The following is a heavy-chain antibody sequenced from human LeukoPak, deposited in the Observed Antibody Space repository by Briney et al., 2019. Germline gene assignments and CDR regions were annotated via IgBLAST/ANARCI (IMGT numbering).Heavy chain of an antibody. D-gene: IGHD2-21*02. J-gene: IGHJ4*02. V-gene: IGHV4-59*01. CDR3: ARGGGDPGHFDY. Sequence: SETLSLTCTVSGGSISNFYWSWIRQPPGKGLEWIGTIYYSGTTNYNPSLKSRVTISVDTSKNQFFLKLSSVTAADTAVYYCARGGGDPGHFDYWGQGTLVTVSS. CDR2: IYYSGTT. CDR1: GGSISNFY.